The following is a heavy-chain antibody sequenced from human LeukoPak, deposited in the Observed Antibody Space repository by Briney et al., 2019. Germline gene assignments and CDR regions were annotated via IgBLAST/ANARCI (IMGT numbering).Heavy chain of an antibody. J-gene: IGHJ6*02. V-gene: IGHV1-69*04. Sequence: SVKVSCKASGGTFSSNAISWVRQAPGQGLEWMGRIIPILGIANYAQKFQGRVTITADKSTSTAYMELSSLRSEDTAVYYCASLDVLLWFGELLPTYGMDVWGQGTTVTVSS. CDR2: IIPILGIA. CDR1: GGTFSSNA. D-gene: IGHD3-10*01. CDR3: ASLDVLLWFGELLPTYGMDV.